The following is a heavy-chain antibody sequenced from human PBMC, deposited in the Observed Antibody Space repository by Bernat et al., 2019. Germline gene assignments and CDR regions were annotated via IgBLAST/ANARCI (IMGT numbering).Heavy chain of an antibody. Sequence: EVQLVESGGGLVKPGGSLRLSCAASGFTFSSYSMNWVRQAPGKGLEWVSYISSSSSYIYYADSVKGRFTISRDNAKNSLYLQMNSLRAEDTAVYYCARAKTDCTGGVCLDYWGQGTLVTVSS. V-gene: IGHV3-21*05. CDR1: GFTFSSYS. J-gene: IGHJ4*02. CDR2: ISSSSSYI. CDR3: ARAKTDCTGGVCLDY. D-gene: IGHD2-8*02.